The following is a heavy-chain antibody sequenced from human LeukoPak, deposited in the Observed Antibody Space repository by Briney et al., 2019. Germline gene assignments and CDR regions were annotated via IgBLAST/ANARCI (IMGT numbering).Heavy chain of an antibody. CDR2: ITHSGST. CDR3: ARLLEYSSSSPYFDY. Sequence: SETLSLTCAVYGGSFSGYYWSWIRQPPTKGLEWIGEITHSGSTTYNPSLKSRVTISVDTSKNQFSLKLSSVTAADTAVYYCARLLEYSSSSPYFDYWGQGTLVTVSS. J-gene: IGHJ4*02. CDR1: GGSFSGYY. D-gene: IGHD6-6*01. V-gene: IGHV4-34*01.